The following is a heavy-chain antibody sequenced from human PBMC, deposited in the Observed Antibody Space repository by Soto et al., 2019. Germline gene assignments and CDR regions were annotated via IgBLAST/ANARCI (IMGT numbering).Heavy chain of an antibody. Sequence: QVQLVQSGAEVKKPGSSVKVSCKASGGTFSSYAISWVRQAPGQGLEWMGGIIPIFGTANYAQKFQGRVTITADESTSTAYMELSSLRSEDTDVYYCARVRGAKNYYDSSGYYLFDYWGQGTLVTVSS. CDR2: IIPIFGTA. CDR1: GGTFSSYA. D-gene: IGHD3-22*01. CDR3: ARVRGAKNYYDSSGYYLFDY. J-gene: IGHJ4*02. V-gene: IGHV1-69*01.